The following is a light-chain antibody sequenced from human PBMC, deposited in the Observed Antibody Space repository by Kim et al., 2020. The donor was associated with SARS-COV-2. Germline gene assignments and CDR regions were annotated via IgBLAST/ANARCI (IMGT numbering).Light chain of an antibody. V-gene: IGLV1-44*01. Sequence: SELTQPPSASGTPGQRVTISCSGSSSNIGSNTVNWYQQLPGTAPKLLIYSNNQWPSGVPDRFSGSKSGTSASLAISGLQSEDEADYYCAAWDDSLNAYVFGTGTKVTVL. CDR1: SSNIGSNT. CDR2: SNN. CDR3: AAWDDSLNAYV. J-gene: IGLJ1*01.